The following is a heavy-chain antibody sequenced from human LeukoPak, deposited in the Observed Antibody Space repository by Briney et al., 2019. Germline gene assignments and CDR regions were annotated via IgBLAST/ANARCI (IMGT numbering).Heavy chain of an antibody. CDR3: ARLRRGVVPAAYDY. CDR2: IYYSGST. CDR1: GGSISSSSYY. Sequence: SETLSLTCTVSGGSISSSSYYWGWIRQPPGKGLEWIGSIYYSGSTNYNPSLKSRVTISVDTSKNQFSLKLSSVTAADTAVYYCARLRRGVVPAAYDYWGQGTLVTVSS. D-gene: IGHD2-2*01. V-gene: IGHV4-39*07. J-gene: IGHJ4*02.